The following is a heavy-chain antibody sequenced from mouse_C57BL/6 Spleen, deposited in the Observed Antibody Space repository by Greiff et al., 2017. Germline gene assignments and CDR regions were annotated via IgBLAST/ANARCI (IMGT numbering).Heavy chain of an antibody. CDR2: IDPTDSYT. V-gene: IGHV1-69*01. D-gene: IGHD1-1*02. CDR1: GYTFTSYW. Sequence: QVQLQQPGAELVMPGASVKLSCKASGYTFTSYWMRWVKQRPGQGLEWIGEIDPTDSYTNYNQKFKGKSTLTVDKSSSTAYMQLSSMTSEDSAVYYCARRGGYYSMDYWGQGTSVTVSS. J-gene: IGHJ4*01. CDR3: ARRGGYYSMDY.